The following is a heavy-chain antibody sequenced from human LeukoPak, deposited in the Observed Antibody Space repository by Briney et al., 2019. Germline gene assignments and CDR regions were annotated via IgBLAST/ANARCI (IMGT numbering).Heavy chain of an antibody. D-gene: IGHD3-22*01. CDR3: ARATDYYDSSGPGGGNWFDP. V-gene: IGHV1-18*01. CDR2: ISAYNGNT. Sequence: ASVKVSCKASGYTFTSYGISWVRQAPGQGLEWMGWISAYNGNTNYAQKLQGRVTMTTDTSTSTAYMELRSLRSDDTAVYYCARATDYYDSSGPGGGNWFDPWGQGTLVTVSS. J-gene: IGHJ5*02. CDR1: GYTFTSYG.